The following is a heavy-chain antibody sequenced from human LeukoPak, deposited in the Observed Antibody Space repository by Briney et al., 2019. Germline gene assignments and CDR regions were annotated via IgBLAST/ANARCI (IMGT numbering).Heavy chain of an antibody. CDR3: TRHIPARGADYYYMDV. Sequence: GGSLRLSCAASGFTFSSYGMHWVRQASGKGLEWVGRIRSKANSYATAYAASVKGRFTISRDDSKNTAYLQMNSLKTEDTAVYYCTRHIPARGADYYYMDVWGKGTTVTISS. D-gene: IGHD3-16*01. J-gene: IGHJ6*03. V-gene: IGHV3-73*01. CDR2: IRSKANSYAT. CDR1: GFTFSSYG.